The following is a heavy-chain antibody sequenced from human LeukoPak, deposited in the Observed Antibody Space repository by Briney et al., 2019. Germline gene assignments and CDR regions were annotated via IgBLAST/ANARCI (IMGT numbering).Heavy chain of an antibody. D-gene: IGHD2-15*01. CDR2: ISSSSSYI. V-gene: IGHV3-21*01. CDR3: ARTRPYCSGGSCYDAFDI. Sequence: GGSLRLSCAASGFTFSSYSMNWVRQAPGKGLEWVSSISSSSSYIYYADSVKGRFTISRDNAKNSLYLQMNSLRAEDTAVYYCARTRPYCSGGSCYDAFDIWGQGTMVTVSS. CDR1: GFTFSSYS. J-gene: IGHJ3*02.